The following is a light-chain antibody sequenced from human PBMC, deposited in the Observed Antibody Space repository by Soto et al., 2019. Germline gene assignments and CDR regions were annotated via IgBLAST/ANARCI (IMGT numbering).Light chain of an antibody. CDR1: QSISSY. V-gene: IGKV1-39*01. CDR3: QQYNSYA. CDR2: AAS. J-gene: IGKJ1*01. Sequence: DIQLTQSPSSLSASVGDRVTIICRASQSISSYLNGYQQKPGKAPKLLIYAASSLESGVPSRFSGSGSGTEFTLTISSLQPDDFATYYCQQYNSYAFGQGTKVDI.